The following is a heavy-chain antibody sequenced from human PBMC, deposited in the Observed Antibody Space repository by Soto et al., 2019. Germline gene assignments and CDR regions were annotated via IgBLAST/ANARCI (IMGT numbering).Heavy chain of an antibody. Sequence: GGSLRLSCAASGFTFSSYGMHWVRQAPGKGLEWVAVIWYDGSNKYYADSVKGRFTISRDNSKNTLYLQMNSLRAEDTAVYYCARDRVTIFGVVSHYYRLDVWGQGTTVTVSS. V-gene: IGHV3-33*01. D-gene: IGHD3-3*01. CDR3: ARDRVTIFGVVSHYYRLDV. CDR2: IWYDGSNK. J-gene: IGHJ6*02. CDR1: GFTFSSYG.